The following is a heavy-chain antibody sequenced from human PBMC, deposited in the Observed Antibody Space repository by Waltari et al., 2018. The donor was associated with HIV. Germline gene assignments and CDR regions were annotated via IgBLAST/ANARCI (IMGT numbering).Heavy chain of an antibody. J-gene: IGHJ6*02. V-gene: IGHV4-59*11. CDR3: ARDLGELGSYPYHYKGMDV. Sequence: QLQLPESGPGLVQPSETLSLTCTVSGGSITTHFWTWIRQPPGKGLEWLGQIYYSGSTNYNPSLKSRVNISIDTSKSQFSLTLRSVTVADTAVYYCARDLGELGSYPYHYKGMDVWGQGTTVTVSS. D-gene: IGHD3-10*01. CDR1: GGSITTHF. CDR2: IYYSGST.